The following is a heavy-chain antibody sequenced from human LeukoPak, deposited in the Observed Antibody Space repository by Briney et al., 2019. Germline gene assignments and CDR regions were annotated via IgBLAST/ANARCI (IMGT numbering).Heavy chain of an antibody. CDR2: IYYSGST. Sequence: SETLSLTCTVSGGSISSYYWSWIRQPPGKGLEWIGYIYYSGSTNYNPSLKSRVTISVDTSKNQFSLKLSSVTAADTAVYYCASLGYSCGLFDYWGQGTLVTVSS. J-gene: IGHJ4*02. V-gene: IGHV4-59*01. CDR3: ASLGYSCGLFDY. CDR1: GGSISSYY. D-gene: IGHD5-18*01.